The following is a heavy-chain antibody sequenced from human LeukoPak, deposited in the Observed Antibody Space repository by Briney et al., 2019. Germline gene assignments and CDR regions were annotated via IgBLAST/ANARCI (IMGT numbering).Heavy chain of an antibody. CDR3: ATDPIAAAGPGGYYYGMDV. Sequence: ASVKVSWKVSGYTLTELSMHWVRQAPGKGLEWMGGFDPEDGETIYAQKFQGRVTMTEDTSTDTAYMELSSLRSEDTAVYYCATDPIAAAGPGGYYYGMDVWGQGTTVTVSS. CDR1: GYTLTELS. J-gene: IGHJ6*02. CDR2: FDPEDGET. D-gene: IGHD6-13*01. V-gene: IGHV1-24*01.